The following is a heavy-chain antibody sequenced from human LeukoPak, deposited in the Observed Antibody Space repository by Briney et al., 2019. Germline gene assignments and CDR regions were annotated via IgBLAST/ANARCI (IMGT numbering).Heavy chain of an antibody. V-gene: IGHV1-2*02. J-gene: IGHJ3*02. CDR3: ARDPYSTNAFDI. Sequence: ASVKVSCKASGYTFTGYYMHWVRQAPGQGLEWMGWINPNSGGTNYAQKFQGRVTMTRDTSISTAYMELSGLRSDDTAVYYCARDPYSTNAFDIWGQGTMVTVSS. D-gene: IGHD6-13*01. CDR2: INPNSGGT. CDR1: GYTFTGYY.